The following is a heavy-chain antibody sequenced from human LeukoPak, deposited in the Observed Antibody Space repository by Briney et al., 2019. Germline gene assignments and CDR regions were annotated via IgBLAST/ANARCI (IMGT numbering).Heavy chain of an antibody. D-gene: IGHD2-2*02. CDR1: GYTFAGYY. CDR3: ARHLGYCSSTSCYRAFDI. V-gene: IGHV1-2*02. J-gene: IGHJ3*02. Sequence: ASVKVSCKASGYTFAGYYMHWVRQAPGQGLEWMGWINPNSGGTNYAQKFQGRVTMTRDTSISTAYMELSRLRSDDTAVYYCARHLGYCSSTSCYRAFDIWGQGTMVTVSS. CDR2: INPNSGGT.